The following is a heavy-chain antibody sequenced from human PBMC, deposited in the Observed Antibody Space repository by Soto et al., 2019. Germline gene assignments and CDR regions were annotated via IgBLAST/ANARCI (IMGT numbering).Heavy chain of an antibody. CDR3: ARGGAVVVPGAVDRHNWFDP. D-gene: IGHD2-2*01. CDR1: GGTFSSYS. V-gene: IGHV1-69*02. Sequence: QVQLVQSGAEVKKPGSSVKVSCEASGGTFSSYSFSWVRQAPGQGLEWMGRVIPILGMANYAQKFQCRVKITADKSTSTVYMEISSLRSEDTAVYYCARGGAVVVPGAVDRHNWFDPWGQGTLVTVSS. J-gene: IGHJ5*02. CDR2: VIPILGMA.